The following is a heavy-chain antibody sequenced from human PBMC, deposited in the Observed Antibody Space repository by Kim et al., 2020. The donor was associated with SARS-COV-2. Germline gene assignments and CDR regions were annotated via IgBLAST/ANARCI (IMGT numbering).Heavy chain of an antibody. CDR1: GGTFSSYA. V-gene: IGHV1-69*13. J-gene: IGHJ4*02. Sequence: SVKVSCKASGGTFSSYAISWVRQAPGQGLEWMGGIIPIFGTADYAQKFQGRVTITADESTSTAYMELSSLRSEDTAVYYCARDRRQGEWYYFDYWGQGTLVTVSS. CDR3: ARDRRQGEWYYFDY. D-gene: IGHD3-3*01. CDR2: IIPIFGTA.